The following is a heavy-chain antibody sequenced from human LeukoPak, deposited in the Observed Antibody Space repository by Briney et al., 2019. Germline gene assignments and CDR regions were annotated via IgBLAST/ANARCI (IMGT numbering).Heavy chain of an antibody. CDR1: GFTFSSYS. CDR3: AREDSSGYFLAY. V-gene: IGHV3-21*01. D-gene: IGHD3-22*01. J-gene: IGHJ4*02. Sequence: PGGSLRLSCAASGFTFSSYSTNWVRQAPGKGLEWVSSISSSSSYIYYADSVKGRFTISRDNAKNSLYLQMNSLRAEDTAVYYCAREDSSGYFLAYWGQGTLVTVSS. CDR2: ISSSSSYI.